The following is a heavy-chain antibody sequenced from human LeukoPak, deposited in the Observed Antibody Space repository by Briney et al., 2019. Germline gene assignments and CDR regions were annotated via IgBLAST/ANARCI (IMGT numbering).Heavy chain of an antibody. J-gene: IGHJ6*02. D-gene: IGHD6-19*01. Sequence: GGSLRLSCAASGFTFSSYGMHGVRQAPGKGLEWVAFIRYDGSNKYYADSVKGRFTISRDNSKNTLYLQMNSLRAEDTAVYYCAKEGSSGSDGMDVWGQGTTVTVSS. CDR2: IRYDGSNK. V-gene: IGHV3-30*02. CDR3: AKEGSSGSDGMDV. CDR1: GFTFSSYG.